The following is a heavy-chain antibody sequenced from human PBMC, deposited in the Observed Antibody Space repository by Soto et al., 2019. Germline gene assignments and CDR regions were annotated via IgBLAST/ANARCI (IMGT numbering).Heavy chain of an antibody. V-gene: IGHV1-18*01. D-gene: IGHD2-15*01. CDR2: ISVYNGNK. Sequence: QVQLVQSGAEVKKPGASVKVSCKASGYTFSSYGISWVRQGPGQGLEWMGWISVYNGNKMYAQKFQGRVTMTTDTSTSTAYMALRSLSSDDTAVYYCARDCSGGSCSTAYWGQGTLVTVSS. CDR3: ARDCSGGSCSTAY. J-gene: IGHJ4*02. CDR1: GYTFSSYG.